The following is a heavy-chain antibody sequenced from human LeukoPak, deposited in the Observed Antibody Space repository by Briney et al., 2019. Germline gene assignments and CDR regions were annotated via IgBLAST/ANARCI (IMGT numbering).Heavy chain of an antibody. CDR2: ISYEGSNK. J-gene: IGHJ6*04. CDR3: AKDLGYCSGGSCYYQYYYYYGMDV. D-gene: IGHD2-15*01. Sequence: GRSLRLSCAASGFPFSSYGMHGVRQAPGKGLEWVAVISYEGSNKYYADSVKGRFTISRDNSKNTLYLQINSLRAEDTAVYYCAKDLGYCSGGSCYYQYYYYYGMDVWGKGTTVTVSS. V-gene: IGHV3-30*18. CDR1: GFPFSSYG.